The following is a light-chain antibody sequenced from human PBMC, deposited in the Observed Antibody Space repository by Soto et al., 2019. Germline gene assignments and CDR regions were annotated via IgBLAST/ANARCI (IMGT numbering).Light chain of an antibody. CDR3: SSYTSSNFVV. J-gene: IGLJ2*01. V-gene: IGLV2-14*01. Sequence: QSALTQPASVSGSPGQSITISCTGTSSDVGAYNYVSWYQQHPGKAPKFMIYDVSSRPSGVSNRFSGSKSGNTASLTISGLQAEDEADYYCSSYTSSNFVVFGGGTQLTVL. CDR2: DVS. CDR1: SSDVGAYNY.